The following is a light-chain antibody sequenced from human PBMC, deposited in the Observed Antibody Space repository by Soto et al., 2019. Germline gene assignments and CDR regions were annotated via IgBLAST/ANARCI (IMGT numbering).Light chain of an antibody. Sequence: IVLTQSTATLSVSPLERARLYCGASQNVFSNLAWYQQKPGQAPRLLIYGASTRATGVPARFSGGGSGTDFTLTISRLEPEDFAVYYCQQYGSSPRAFGQGTKVDIK. V-gene: IGKV3-20*01. CDR1: QNVFSN. CDR2: GAS. J-gene: IGKJ1*01. CDR3: QQYGSSPRA.